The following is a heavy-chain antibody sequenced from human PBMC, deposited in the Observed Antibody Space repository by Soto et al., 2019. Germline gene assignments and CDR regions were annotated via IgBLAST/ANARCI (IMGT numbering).Heavy chain of an antibody. CDR3: ATEQNLGYCSGGSCYDYYGMDV. Sequence: GGSLRLSCAASGFTFSSYGMHWVRQAPGKGLEWVAVIWYDGSNKYYADSVKGRFTISRDNSKNTLYLQMNSLRAEDTAVYYCATEQNLGYCSGGSCYDYYGMDVWGQGTTVTVSS. J-gene: IGHJ6*02. V-gene: IGHV3-33*01. CDR1: GFTFSSYG. CDR2: IWYDGSNK. D-gene: IGHD2-15*01.